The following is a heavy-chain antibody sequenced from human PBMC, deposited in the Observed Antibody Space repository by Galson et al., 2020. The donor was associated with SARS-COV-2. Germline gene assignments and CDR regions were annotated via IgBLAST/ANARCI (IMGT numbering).Heavy chain of an antibody. CDR1: GGSISSGGYY. J-gene: IGHJ1*01. D-gene: IGHD7-27*01. CDR3: ARAMGTTGYFQH. V-gene: IGHV4-31*03. Sequence: SETLSLTCTVSGGSISSGGYYWSWIRQHPGKGLEWIGYIYYSGSTYYNPSLKSRVTISVDTSKNQFSLKLSSVTAADTAVYYCARAMGTTGYFQHWGQGTLVTVSS. CDR2: IYYSGST.